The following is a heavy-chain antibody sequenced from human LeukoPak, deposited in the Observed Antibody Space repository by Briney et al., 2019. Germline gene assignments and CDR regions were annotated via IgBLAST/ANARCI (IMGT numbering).Heavy chain of an antibody. CDR3: VTGDYDFFDY. CDR1: GFTFSNAW. D-gene: IGHD3-3*01. Sequence: GGSLRLSCAASGFTFSNAWMTWVRQAPGKGLGWIGRIKDKIEGETTDYAAPVRGRFTISRDDSKNILFLQMNSLKTEDSAVYYCVTGDYDFFDYWGQGTLVTVSS. V-gene: IGHV3-15*01. J-gene: IGHJ4*02. CDR2: IKDKIEGETT.